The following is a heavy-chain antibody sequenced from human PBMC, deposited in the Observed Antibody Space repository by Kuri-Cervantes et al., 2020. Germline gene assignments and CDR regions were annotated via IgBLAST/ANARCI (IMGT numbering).Heavy chain of an antibody. Sequence: ASVKVSCKASGYTFTSYDINWVRQATGQGLEWMGWMNPNSGNTGYAQKFQGRVTMTRNTSTSTAYMELRSLRSDDTAVYYCASAEGIAARPLAYWGQGTLVTVSS. V-gene: IGHV1-8*01. CDR2: MNPNSGNT. CDR1: GYTFTSYD. D-gene: IGHD6-6*01. CDR3: ASAEGIAARPLAY. J-gene: IGHJ4*02.